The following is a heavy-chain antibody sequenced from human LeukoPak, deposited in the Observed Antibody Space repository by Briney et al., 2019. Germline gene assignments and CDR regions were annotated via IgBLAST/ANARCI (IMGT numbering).Heavy chain of an antibody. CDR2: TSFSGRTI. CDR3: ARGALTYYYDS. V-gene: IGHV3-11*01. J-gene: IGHJ4*02. CDR1: GFIFSYYY. D-gene: IGHD4/OR15-4a*01. Sequence: GGSLRLSCAASGFIFSYYYMSWFRQVPGKGLEWIAYTSFSGRTIYYADSVKGRFTISRDNAKNSLFLQMNSLRAEDTALYYCARGALTYYYDSWGQGTLVTVSS.